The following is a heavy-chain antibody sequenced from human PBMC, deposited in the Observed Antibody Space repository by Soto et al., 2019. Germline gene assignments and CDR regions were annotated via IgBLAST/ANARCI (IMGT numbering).Heavy chain of an antibody. CDR1: GGSISSYY. Sequence: SETLSLTCTVSGGSISSYYWSWIRQPPGKGLEWIGYIYYSGSTNYNPSLKSRVTISVDTSKNQFSLKLSSVTAADTAVYYCARATPLYDFWSGYYSDYYGMDVWGQGTTVTVSS. V-gene: IGHV4-59*01. CDR3: ARATPLYDFWSGYYSDYYGMDV. D-gene: IGHD3-3*01. CDR2: IYYSGST. J-gene: IGHJ6*02.